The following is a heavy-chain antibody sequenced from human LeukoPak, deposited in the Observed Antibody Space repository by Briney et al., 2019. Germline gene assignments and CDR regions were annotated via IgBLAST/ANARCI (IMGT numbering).Heavy chain of an antibody. J-gene: IGHJ4*02. CDR2: ISSRSRHI. CDR1: GFTFSSYS. CDR3: VRDLDTVTTAFLVY. D-gene: IGHD4-11*01. Sequence: GGSLRLSCAASGFTFSSYSMNWVRQAPGSGLEWVSSISSRSRHIYYADSLKGRFTISRDDAKNSLYLQMNGLRAEDTAVYYCVRDLDTVTTAFLVYWGQGTVVTVSS. V-gene: IGHV3-21*01.